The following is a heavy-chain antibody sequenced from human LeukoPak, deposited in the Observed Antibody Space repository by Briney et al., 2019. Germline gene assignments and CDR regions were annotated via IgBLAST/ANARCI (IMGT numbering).Heavy chain of an antibody. CDR1: GFTFSSYS. D-gene: IGHD6-6*01. J-gene: IGHJ6*03. Sequence: GGSLRLSCAASGFTFSSYSMNWVRQAPRKGLEWVSSISSSSSYIYYADSVKGRFTISRDNAKNSLYLQMNSLRAEDTAVYYCARAGSSSEIYYYYMDVWGKGTTVTVSS. V-gene: IGHV3-21*01. CDR2: ISSSSSYI. CDR3: ARAGSSSEIYYYYMDV.